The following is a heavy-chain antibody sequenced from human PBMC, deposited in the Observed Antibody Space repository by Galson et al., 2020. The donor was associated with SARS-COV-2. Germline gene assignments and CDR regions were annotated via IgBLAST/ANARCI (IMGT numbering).Heavy chain of an antibody. V-gene: IGHV4-39*01. CDR2: IYYSGNT. J-gene: IGHJ2*01. Sequence: SETLSLTCTVSGGSISSSSYYWGWIRQPPGKGLEWIGSIYYSGNTYYNPSLKSRVTISVDTSKNQFSLKLSSVTAADTAVYYCARLVSDILTGYYIGYWYFDLWGRGTLVTVSS. CDR3: ARLVSDILTGYYIGYWYFDL. CDR1: GGSISSSSYY. D-gene: IGHD3-9*01.